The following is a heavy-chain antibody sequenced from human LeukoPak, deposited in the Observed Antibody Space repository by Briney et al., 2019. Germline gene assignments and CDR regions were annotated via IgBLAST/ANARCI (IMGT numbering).Heavy chain of an antibody. CDR3: ARFCGAVVNFDY. D-gene: IGHD3-22*01. J-gene: IGHJ4*02. V-gene: IGHV4-30-4*01. Sequence: PSQTLSLTCTVSGGSISSGDYYWSWIRQPPGKGLEWIGYIYYSGSTYYNPSLKSRVTISVDTSKNQFSLKLSSVTAADTAVYYCARFCGAVVNFDYWGQGTLVTVSS. CDR1: GGSISSGDYY. CDR2: IYYSGST.